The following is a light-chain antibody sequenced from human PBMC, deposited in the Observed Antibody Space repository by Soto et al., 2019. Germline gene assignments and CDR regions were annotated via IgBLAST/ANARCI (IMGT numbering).Light chain of an antibody. J-gene: IGKJ1*01. CDR1: ESLLHRNGNTL. V-gene: IGKV2-28*01. Sequence: DIVLTQSPLSLTVTPGEAASISCTSSESLLHRNGNTLLDWYLQKPGQSPQLLIYLVSRRASGVPYRFSGGGSGTEFTRKISRVEAEGVGVYYCMQGLQAPRTFGQGTKVEIK. CDR2: LVS. CDR3: MQGLQAPRT.